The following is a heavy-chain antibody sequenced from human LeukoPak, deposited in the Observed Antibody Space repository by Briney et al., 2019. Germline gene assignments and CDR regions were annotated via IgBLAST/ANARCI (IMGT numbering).Heavy chain of an antibody. CDR1: GGSITSSSYY. V-gene: IGHV4-39*01. J-gene: IGHJ2*01. CDR2: VYYSGTT. CDR3: ARLSIWNPHWYFDL. Sequence: PSETLSLACTVSGGSITSSSYYWGWIRQPPGKGLEWIGSVYYSGTTYYSPSLKSRITISVDTSKNQFSLKLSSVTAADTAVFFCARLSIWNPHWYFDLWGRGTLVTVSS. D-gene: IGHD1-1*01.